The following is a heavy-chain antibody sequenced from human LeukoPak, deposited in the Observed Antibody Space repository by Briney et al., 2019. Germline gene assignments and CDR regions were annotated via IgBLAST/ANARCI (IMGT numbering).Heavy chain of an antibody. Sequence: PGGSLRLSCAASGFTFSSYAMSWIRQAPGKGLEWVSYISSSGSTIYYADSMKGRFTISRDNAKNSLYLQMNSLRAEDTAVYYCARDSLDSRSFDYWGQGTLVTVSS. D-gene: IGHD2-2*03. V-gene: IGHV3-11*04. J-gene: IGHJ4*02. CDR2: ISSSGSTI. CDR3: ARDSLDSRSFDY. CDR1: GFTFSSYA.